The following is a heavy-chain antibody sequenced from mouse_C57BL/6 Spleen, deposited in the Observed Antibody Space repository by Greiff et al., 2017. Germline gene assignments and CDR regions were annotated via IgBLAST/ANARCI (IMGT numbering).Heavy chain of an antibody. CDR1: GYTFTDYY. CDR3: ARGGDDYSPWFAY. D-gene: IGHD1-1*02. J-gene: IGHJ3*01. Sequence: VQLQQSGPELVKPGASVKISCKASGYTFTDYYMNWVKQSHGKSLEWIGDINPNNGGTSYNQKFKGKATLTVDKSSSTAYMELRSLTSEDSAVYYCARGGDDYSPWFAYWGQGTLVTVSA. CDR2: INPNNGGT. V-gene: IGHV1-26*01.